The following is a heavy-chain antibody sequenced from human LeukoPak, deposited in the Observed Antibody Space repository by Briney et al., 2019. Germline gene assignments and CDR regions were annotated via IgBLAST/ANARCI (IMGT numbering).Heavy chain of an antibody. Sequence: GGSLRLSCAASGFTFSSYAMSWDRQAPGKGLEWVSAISGSGGSTYYADFVKGRFTISRDNSKNTLYLQMNSLRAEDTAVYYCALYSNYAHFDYWGQGTLVTVSS. CDR3: ALYSNYAHFDY. D-gene: IGHD4-11*01. CDR2: ISGSGGST. CDR1: GFTFSSYA. V-gene: IGHV3-23*01. J-gene: IGHJ4*02.